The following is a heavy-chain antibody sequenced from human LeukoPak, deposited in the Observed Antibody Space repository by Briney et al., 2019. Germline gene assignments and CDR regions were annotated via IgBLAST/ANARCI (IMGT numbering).Heavy chain of an antibody. CDR2: ISSSSSTI. CDR3: ARESGGGWLLFNYFDY. J-gene: IGHJ4*02. D-gene: IGHD3-3*01. CDR1: GFTFSSYR. Sequence: PGGSLRLSYAASGFTFSSYRMNWVRQAPGKGLEWVTYISSSSSTIYYADSVKGRFTISRDNAKNSLYLQMNSLRAEDTAVYYCARESGGGWLLFNYFDYWGQGTLVTVSS. V-gene: IGHV3-48*01.